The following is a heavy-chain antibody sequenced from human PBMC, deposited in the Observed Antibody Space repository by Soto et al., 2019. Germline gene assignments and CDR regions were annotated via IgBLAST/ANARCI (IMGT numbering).Heavy chain of an antibody. CDR2: IYHNGST. Sequence: SETLSLTCAVSGYSISSGYYWGWIRQPPGKGLEWIGSIYHNGSTYYNPSLKSRVTISVDTSKNQFSLKLSSVTAADTAVYYCASTADYYDSSGYYPPAWGQGTMVTVSS. D-gene: IGHD3-22*01. J-gene: IGHJ3*01. V-gene: IGHV4-38-2*01. CDR1: GYSISSGYY. CDR3: ASTADYYDSSGYYPPA.